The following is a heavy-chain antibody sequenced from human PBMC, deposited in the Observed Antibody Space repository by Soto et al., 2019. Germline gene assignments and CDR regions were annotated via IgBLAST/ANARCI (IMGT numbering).Heavy chain of an antibody. Sequence: PETLSPTCTVYGDSITNNHWGTWVRQSPGKGPEMSGEIYHTGHANYNTSLNSRVAISVDKYKKQICLTVDSVTAAHTAVSDYASKWGAYYYGLDVWGQGTTVTVSS. CDR1: GDSITNNHW. CDR2: IYHTGHA. CDR3: ASKWGAYYYGLDV. J-gene: IGHJ6*02. D-gene: IGHD7-27*01. V-gene: IGHV4-4*03.